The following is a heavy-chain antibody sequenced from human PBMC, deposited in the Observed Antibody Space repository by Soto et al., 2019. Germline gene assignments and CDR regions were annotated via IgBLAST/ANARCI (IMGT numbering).Heavy chain of an antibody. Sequence: QVQLVQSGAEVKKPGSSVKVSCKASGGTFSSYTISWVRQAPGQGLEWMGRIIPILGIANYAQKFQGRVTITXXKXTXXAYMELSSLRSEDTAVYYCAAMPYCSGGSCPYFDYWGQGTLVTVSS. CDR3: AAMPYCSGGSCPYFDY. CDR1: GGTFSSYT. V-gene: IGHV1-69*02. J-gene: IGHJ4*02. D-gene: IGHD2-15*01. CDR2: IIPILGIA.